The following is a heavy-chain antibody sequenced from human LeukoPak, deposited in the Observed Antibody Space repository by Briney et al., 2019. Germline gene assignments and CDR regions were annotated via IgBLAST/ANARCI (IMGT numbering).Heavy chain of an antibody. J-gene: IGHJ5*02. CDR3: ARDDYYYDSSGYNSYNWFDP. CDR2: IYTSGST. D-gene: IGHD3-22*01. V-gene: IGHV4-61*02. CDR1: GGSISCGSYY. Sequence: SQTLSLTCTVSGGSISCGSYYWSWIRQPAGKGLEWIGRIYTSGSTNYNPSLKSRVTISVDTSKNQFSLKLSSVTAADTAVYYCARDDYYYDSSGYNSYNWFDPWGQGTLVTVSS.